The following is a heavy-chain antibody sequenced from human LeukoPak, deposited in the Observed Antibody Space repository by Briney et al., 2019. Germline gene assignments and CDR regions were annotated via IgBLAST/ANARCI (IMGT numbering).Heavy chain of an antibody. Sequence: GGSLRLSCAASAFTFSSYGMHWVRQAPGKGLEWVAVIWNDGSQKYYADSVKGRFTISRDNSKNTLYLQMNSLRAEDTAVYYCARDKGPYYFDYWGQGTLLTVSS. V-gene: IGHV3-33*01. J-gene: IGHJ4*02. CDR3: ARDKGPYYFDY. CDR1: AFTFSSYG. CDR2: IWNDGSQK.